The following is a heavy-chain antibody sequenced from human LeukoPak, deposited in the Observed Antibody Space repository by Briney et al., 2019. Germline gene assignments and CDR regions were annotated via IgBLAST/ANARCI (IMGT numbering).Heavy chain of an antibody. Sequence: GGSLRLSCAASGFTFSSYAMSWVRQAPGRGLEWVSTLSGNGGSTYYADSVKGRFTISRDNSKNTLYLQMNSLRDEDTAVYYCARDSSSSFDYWGQGTLVTVSS. V-gene: IGHV3-23*01. D-gene: IGHD6-6*01. CDR1: GFTFSSYA. CDR2: LSGNGGST. J-gene: IGHJ4*02. CDR3: ARDSSSSFDY.